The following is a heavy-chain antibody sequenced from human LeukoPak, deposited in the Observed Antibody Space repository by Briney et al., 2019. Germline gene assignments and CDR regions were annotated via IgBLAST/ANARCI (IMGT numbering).Heavy chain of an antibody. J-gene: IGHJ4*02. Sequence: SETLSLTCTVSGVSISSYYWSWIRQPPGKGLEWIGYIYYSGSTNYNPSLKSRVTISVDTSKNQFSLKLSSVTAADTAVYYCARTPTIFGVASFDYWGQGTLVTVSS. CDR2: IYYSGST. V-gene: IGHV4-59*01. D-gene: IGHD3-3*01. CDR1: GVSISSYY. CDR3: ARTPTIFGVASFDY.